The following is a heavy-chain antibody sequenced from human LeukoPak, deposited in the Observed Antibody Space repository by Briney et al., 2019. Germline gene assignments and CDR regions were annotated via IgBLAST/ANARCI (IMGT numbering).Heavy chain of an antibody. V-gene: IGHV4-4*07. Sequence: SETLSLTCTVSGGSISSYYWSWLRQPAGKGLEWIGRIYTSGSTNYNPSLKSRVTISVDKSKNQFSLKLSSVTAADTAVYYCATTRVGFSYFDYWGQGTRVTVSS. CDR3: ATTRVGFSYFDY. CDR1: GGSISSYY. CDR2: IYTSGST. J-gene: IGHJ4*02. D-gene: IGHD1-26*01.